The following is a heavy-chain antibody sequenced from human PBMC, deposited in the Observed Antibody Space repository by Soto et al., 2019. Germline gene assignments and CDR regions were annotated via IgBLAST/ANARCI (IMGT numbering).Heavy chain of an antibody. D-gene: IGHD6-19*01. Sequence: ASVKVSCQTSGYTFSDHYTHWVRQAPGQGLEWMGWINPNGGGTGYAEKSQGRVTMTRXTXXSXXXMELXXVNXDDTAVYYCVRGGPVAGPTSSEAYHPFDFWG. CDR1: GYTFSDHY. CDR3: VRGGPVAGPTSSEAYHPFDF. V-gene: IGHV1-2*02. J-gene: IGHJ4*01. CDR2: INPNGGGT.